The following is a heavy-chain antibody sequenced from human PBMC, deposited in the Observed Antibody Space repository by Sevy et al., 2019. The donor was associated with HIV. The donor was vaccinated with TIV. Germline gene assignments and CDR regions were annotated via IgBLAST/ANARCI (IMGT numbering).Heavy chain of an antibody. CDR1: GYTFTDYY. CDR2: INANGGGT. V-gene: IGHV1-2*02. D-gene: IGHD3-16*02. CDR3: ARKGGALSPTYGMDV. J-gene: IGHJ6*02. Sequence: APVKVSCKASGYTFTDYYIHWVRQAPGQGLEWMGWINANGGGTHFAQKFQGRVTMTRDLSISTAYMDLRRLTSDDTAVYYCARKGGALSPTYGMDVWGLGTTVTVSS.